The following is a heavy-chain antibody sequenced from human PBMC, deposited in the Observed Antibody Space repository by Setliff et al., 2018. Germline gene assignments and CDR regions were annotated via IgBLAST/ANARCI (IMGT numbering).Heavy chain of an antibody. CDR1: GGTFSSYA. J-gene: IGHJ6*02. Sequence: GASVKVSCKASGGTFSSYAISWVRQAPGQGLEWMGGIIPILGIANYAQKFQGRVTITADESTSTVYMELSSLRSEDTAVYYCARDGDGMDVWGQGTTVTVSS. V-gene: IGHV1-69*10. CDR3: ARDGDGMDV. D-gene: IGHD3-3*01. CDR2: IIPILGIA.